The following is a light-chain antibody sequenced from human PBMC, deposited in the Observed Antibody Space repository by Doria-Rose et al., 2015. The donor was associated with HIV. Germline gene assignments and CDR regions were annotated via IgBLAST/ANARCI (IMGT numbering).Light chain of an antibody. V-gene: IGKV3-20*01. Sequence: TQSPGTLSLSPGERATLSCRASQSFSSTYLAWYQQKPVQAPSLLIYDGSTRATGIPDMFSASGSGTDFTLTINRLEPEDFALYYCHQYGTSWTFGQGTKVEI. CDR3: HQYGTSWT. J-gene: IGKJ1*01. CDR2: DGS. CDR1: QSFSSTY.